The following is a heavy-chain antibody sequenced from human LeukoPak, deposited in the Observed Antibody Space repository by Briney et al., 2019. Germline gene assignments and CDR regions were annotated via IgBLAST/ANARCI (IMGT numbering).Heavy chain of an antibody. CDR2: IYHSGST. CDR1: GGSISSGGYY. Sequence: SETLSLTCTVSGGSISSGGYYWSWIRQPPGKGLEWIGYIYHSGSTYYNPSLKSRVTISVETSKNEFSLKVTSVNAADTAVYYCARDRPGGSSLDYWGQGILVTVSS. J-gene: IGHJ4*02. V-gene: IGHV4-30-2*01. CDR3: ARDRPGGSSLDY. D-gene: IGHD6-13*01.